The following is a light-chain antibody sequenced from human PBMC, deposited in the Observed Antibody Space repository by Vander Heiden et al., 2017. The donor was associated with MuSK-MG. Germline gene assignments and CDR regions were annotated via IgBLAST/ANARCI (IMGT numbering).Light chain of an antibody. CDR3: QVWDSSSDHV. J-gene: IGLJ1*01. CDR1: NIGSKG. CDR2: DDS. V-gene: IGLV3-21*02. Sequence: SYVLTQPPSVSVAPGQTARITCGGNNIGSKGVHWYQQKPGQAPVLVVYDDSHRPSGIPERFSGSNSGNTATLTISRGEAGEEADYYCQVWDSSSDHVFGTGTKVTVL.